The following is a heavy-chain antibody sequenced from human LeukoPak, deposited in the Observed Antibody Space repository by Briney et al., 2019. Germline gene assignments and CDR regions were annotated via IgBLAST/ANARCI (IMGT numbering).Heavy chain of an antibody. Sequence: PSETLSLTCTVSGGSISGYYWSWIRQHPGKGLEWIGYIYYSGSTYYNPSLKSRVMISVDTSKNQFSLKLSSVTAADTAVYYCTRELLHWFDPWGQGTLVTVSS. J-gene: IGHJ5*02. CDR2: IYYSGST. CDR3: TRELLHWFDP. D-gene: IGHD3-22*01. CDR1: GGSISGYY. V-gene: IGHV4-31*03.